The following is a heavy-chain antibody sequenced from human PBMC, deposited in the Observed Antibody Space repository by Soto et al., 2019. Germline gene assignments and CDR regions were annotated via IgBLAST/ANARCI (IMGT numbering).Heavy chain of an antibody. CDR1: GGTFSSYA. V-gene: IGHV1-69*13. Sequence: SVEVSCKASGGTFSSYAISWVRQAPGQGLEWMGGIIPIFGTANYAQKFQGRVTITADESTSTAYMELSSLRSEDTALYYCARFTTYYYDTSGLDARDYWGQGTRGSVS. J-gene: IGHJ4*02. D-gene: IGHD3-22*01. CDR2: IIPIFGTA. CDR3: ARFTTYYYDTSGLDARDY.